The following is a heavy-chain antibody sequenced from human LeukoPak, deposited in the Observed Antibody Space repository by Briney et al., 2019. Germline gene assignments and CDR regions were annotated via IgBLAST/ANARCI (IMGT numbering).Heavy chain of an antibody. V-gene: IGHV3-21*01. Sequence: GGSLRLSCAASGFTFSSYSMNWVRQAPGKGLEWVSSISSSSSYIYYADSVKGRFTISRDNAKNSLYLQMNSLRAEDTAVYYCARVSGQWYYYDRWGQGTLVTVSS. D-gene: IGHD3-22*01. J-gene: IGHJ4*02. CDR1: GFTFSSYS. CDR3: ARVSGQWYYYDR. CDR2: ISSSSSYI.